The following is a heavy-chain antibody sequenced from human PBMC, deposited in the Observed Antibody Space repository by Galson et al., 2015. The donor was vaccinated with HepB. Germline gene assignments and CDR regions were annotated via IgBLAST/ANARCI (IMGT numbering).Heavy chain of an antibody. D-gene: IGHD3-10*01. CDR2: IIPIFGTA. CDR1: SYA. CDR3: ARGNGEYYYYGMDV. J-gene: IGHJ6*02. Sequence: SYAISWVRQAPGQGLEWMGGIIPIFGTANYAQKFQSRVTITADKSTSTAYMELSSLRSEDTAVYYCARGNGEYYYYGMDVWGQGTTVTVSS. V-gene: IGHV1-69*06.